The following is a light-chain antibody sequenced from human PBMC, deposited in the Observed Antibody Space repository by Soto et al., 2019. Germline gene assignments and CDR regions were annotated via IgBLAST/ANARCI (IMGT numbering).Light chain of an antibody. V-gene: IGLV2-14*01. J-gene: IGLJ1*01. CDR2: EVS. Sequence: QSALTQPASGPRSPGQSITISCTVTSSDVGGYNYASWYQQHPGKAPKLMIYEVSNRPLGVSNRFSGSKSGNTASLTISGLQAEDEADYYCSSYTSSSTYVFGTGTKVTVL. CDR3: SSYTSSSTYV. CDR1: SSDVGGYNY.